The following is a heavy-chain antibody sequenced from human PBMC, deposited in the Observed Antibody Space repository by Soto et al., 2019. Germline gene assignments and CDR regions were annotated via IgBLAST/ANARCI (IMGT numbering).Heavy chain of an antibody. CDR2: FIPIFVSA. CDR3: ARDVSSDTTGFRGYDL. Sequence: QLHLVQSGAEVKKAGSSVKVSCKASGGTVSSYAITWVRQAPGKGLEWMGVFIPIFVSAHYAPKFQGRITLTADESTSTAYMELSGLTSEDTAIYYCARDVSSDTTGFRGYDLWGQGTQVTVS. J-gene: IGHJ4*02. D-gene: IGHD3-10*01. CDR1: GGTVSSYA. V-gene: IGHV1-69*01.